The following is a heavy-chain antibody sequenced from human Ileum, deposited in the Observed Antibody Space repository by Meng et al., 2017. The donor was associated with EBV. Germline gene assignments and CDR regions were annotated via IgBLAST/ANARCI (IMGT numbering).Heavy chain of an antibody. CDR3: ARPIAAAGWFDP. CDR2: IYYSGRT. CDR1: GGPINVTSNS. D-gene: IGHD6-13*01. V-gene: IGHV4-39*01. J-gene: IGHJ5*02. Sequence: LQLHGSAPGWWSPPEPLSAPSTVSGGPINVTSNSGCWIRQPPGKGLESIGSIYYSGRTYYNPSLKSRFTISVDTSKNQFSLKLSSVTAADTAVYYCARPIAAAGWFDPWGQGTLVTVSS.